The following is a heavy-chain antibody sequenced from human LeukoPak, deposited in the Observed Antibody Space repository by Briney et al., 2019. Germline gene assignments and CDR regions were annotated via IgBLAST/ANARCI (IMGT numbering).Heavy chain of an antibody. CDR3: ARRLVVYALYAFAFDI. V-gene: IGHV4-34*01. CDR1: GGSFSGYY. CDR2: INHSGST. Sequence: PSETLSLTCAVYGGSFSGYYCSWIRQPPGKGLEWIGEINHSGSTNYNPSLKSRVTISVDTSKNQFSLKLSSVTAADTAVYYCARRLVVYALYAFAFDIWGQGTLVTVSS. J-gene: IGHJ3*02. D-gene: IGHD2-8*02.